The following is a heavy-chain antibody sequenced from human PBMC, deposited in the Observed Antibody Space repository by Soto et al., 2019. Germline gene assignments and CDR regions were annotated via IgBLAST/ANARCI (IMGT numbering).Heavy chain of an antibody. D-gene: IGHD3-16*02. CDR2: IYYSGST. J-gene: IGHJ6*02. CDR3: ARVKRDYDYVWGSYRYYGMDV. CDR1: GGSISSGDYY. Sequence: SETLSLTCTVSGGSISSGDYYWSWIRQPPGKGLEWIGYIYYSGSTYYNPSLKSRVTISVDTSKNQFSLKLSSVTAADTAVYYCARVKRDYDYVWGSYRYYGMDVWGQGTTVTVSS. V-gene: IGHV4-30-4*01.